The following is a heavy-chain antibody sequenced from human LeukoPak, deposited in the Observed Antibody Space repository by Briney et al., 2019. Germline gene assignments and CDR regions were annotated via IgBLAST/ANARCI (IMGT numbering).Heavy chain of an antibody. CDR2: INPSDGAT. CDR3: GREQGGGRRGILGGLFASYYTYYYMDV. CDR1: GYTFTMYY. Sequence: ASVKVSCKASGYTFTMYYTHWVRQAPGQGLEWMGMINPSDGATTYAQRFQGRVTMTRDMSTTTVYMDLRSLRFDDTAVYFCGREQGGGRRGILGGLFASYYTYYYMDVWGRGTTVTVSS. V-gene: IGHV1-46*01. D-gene: IGHD3-16*01. J-gene: IGHJ6*03.